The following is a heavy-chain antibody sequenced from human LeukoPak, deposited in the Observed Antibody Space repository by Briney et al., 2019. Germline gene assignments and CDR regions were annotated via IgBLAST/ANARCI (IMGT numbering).Heavy chain of an antibody. CDR3: ARSLCGNGVCIPYYSGMDV. J-gene: IGHJ6*02. Sequence: GGSLRLSCAASGFTFSSYSMNWVRQAPGKGLEWVSSISSSSSYIYYADSVKGRFTISRDNAKNSLYLQMNSLGAEDTAVYYCARSLCGNGVCIPYYSGMDVWGQGTTVTVSS. CDR1: GFTFSSYS. V-gene: IGHV3-21*01. CDR2: ISSSSSYI. D-gene: IGHD2-8*01.